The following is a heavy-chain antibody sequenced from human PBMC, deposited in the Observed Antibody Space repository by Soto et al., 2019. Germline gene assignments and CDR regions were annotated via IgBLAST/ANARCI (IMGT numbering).Heavy chain of an antibody. CDR3: ARGRGAAAGTGYFQH. D-gene: IGHD6-13*01. CDR1: GGTFISYA. V-gene: IGHV1-69*13. CDR2: IIPIFGTA. J-gene: IGHJ1*01. Sequence: SVKVSCKASGGTFISYAISLLLEAPGQGLEWMGGIIPIFGTANYAQKFQGRVTITADESTSTAYMELSSLRSEDTAVYYCARGRGAAAGTGYFQHWGQGTLVTVS.